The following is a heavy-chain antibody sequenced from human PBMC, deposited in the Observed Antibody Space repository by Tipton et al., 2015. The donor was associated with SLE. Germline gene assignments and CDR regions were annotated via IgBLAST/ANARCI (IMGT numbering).Heavy chain of an antibody. CDR2: IYYSGTT. D-gene: IGHD3-3*01. CDR1: GGSISSSNYY. CDR3: ARVRFFDY. Sequence: TLSLTCTVSGGSISSSNYYWGWIRQPPGKGLEWIGSIYYSGTTYYNPSLKSRVTLTVDTSKNQFSLSLNSVTAADTAVYYCARVRFFDYWGQGALVTVSS. V-gene: IGHV4-39*07. J-gene: IGHJ4*02.